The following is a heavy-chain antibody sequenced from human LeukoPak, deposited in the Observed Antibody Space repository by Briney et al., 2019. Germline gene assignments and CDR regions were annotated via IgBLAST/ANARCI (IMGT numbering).Heavy chain of an antibody. V-gene: IGHV3-23*01. CDR2: ISGSGGST. J-gene: IGHJ4*02. CDR3: AKDPSAYCGGDCYSDFDY. CDR1: GFTFSSYA. Sequence: GGSLRLSCAASGFTFSSYAMSWVRQAPGKGLEWVSAISGSGGSTYYADSVKGRFTISRDNSKNTLYLQMNSLRAEDTAVYYCAKDPSAYCGGDCYSDFDYWGQGTLVTVSS. D-gene: IGHD2-21*02.